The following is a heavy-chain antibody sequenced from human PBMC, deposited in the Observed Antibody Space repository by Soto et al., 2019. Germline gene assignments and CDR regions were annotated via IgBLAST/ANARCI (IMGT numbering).Heavy chain of an antibody. Sequence: PGESLKISCKGSGYSFTSYWIGWVRQMPGKGLERMRIIYPGDSDTRYSPSFQGQVTISADKSISTAYLQWSSLKASDTAMYYCARTAAAGKYYYGTDVWGQGTTVTVSS. CDR3: ARTAAAGKYYYGTDV. CDR1: GYSFTSYW. J-gene: IGHJ6*02. CDR2: IYPGDSDT. D-gene: IGHD6-13*01. V-gene: IGHV5-51*01.